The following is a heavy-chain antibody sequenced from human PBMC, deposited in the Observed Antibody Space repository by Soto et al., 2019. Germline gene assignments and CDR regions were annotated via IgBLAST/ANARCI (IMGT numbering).Heavy chain of an antibody. CDR3: ARAPWAGAGAFFDY. CDR1: GVSFSSYT. D-gene: IGHD6-13*01. J-gene: IGHJ4*02. CDR2: IIPILGIA. V-gene: IGHV1-69*02. Sequence: SVKVSCEASGVSFSSYTISWVRQAPGQGLEWMGRIIPILGIANYAQKFQGRVTITEDKSTSAAYMELSSLRSEDTAVYYCARAPWAGAGAFFDYWGQGTLVTVSS.